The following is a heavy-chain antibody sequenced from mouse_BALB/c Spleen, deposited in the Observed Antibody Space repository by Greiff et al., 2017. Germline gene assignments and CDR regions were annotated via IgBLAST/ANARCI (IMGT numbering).Heavy chain of an antibody. D-gene: IGHD3-2*01. CDR3: ASVDSSGPFAY. CDR2: INSNGGST. CDR1: GFTFSSYG. V-gene: IGHV5-6-3*01. Sequence: EVQVVESGGGLVQPGGSLKLSCAASGFTFSSYGMSWVRQTPDKRLELVATINSNGGSTYYPDSVKGRFTISRDNAKNTLYLQMSSLKSEDTAMYYCASVDSSGPFAYWGQGTLVTVSA. J-gene: IGHJ3*01.